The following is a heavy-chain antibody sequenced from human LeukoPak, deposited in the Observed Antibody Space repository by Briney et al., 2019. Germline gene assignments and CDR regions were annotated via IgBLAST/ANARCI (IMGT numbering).Heavy chain of an antibody. CDR3: AGFFYDNSHDVFDL. CDR2: IIPIYGSP. CDR1: GGSFTFTSHA. V-gene: IGHV1-69*01. J-gene: IGHJ3*01. Sequence: SVKVSCKASGGSFTFTSHAITWVRQAPGQGLEWMAGIIPIYGSPSYAQRFQGRVTITSDESARTVYMELSSLRSEDTAVYYCAGFFYDNSHDVFDLWGQGTMVTVSS. D-gene: IGHD3-22*01.